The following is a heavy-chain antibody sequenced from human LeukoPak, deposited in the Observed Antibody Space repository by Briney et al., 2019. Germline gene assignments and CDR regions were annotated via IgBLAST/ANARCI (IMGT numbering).Heavy chain of an antibody. Sequence: SVKVSCKASGGTFSSYAISWVRQAPGKGLEWMGGIIPIFGTANYAQKFQGRVTITTDESTSTAYMELSSLRSEDTAVYYCARAFHRIYGDYAYYFDYWGQGTLVTVSS. V-gene: IGHV1-69*05. CDR2: IIPIFGTA. J-gene: IGHJ4*02. D-gene: IGHD4-17*01. CDR1: GGTFSSYA. CDR3: ARAFHRIYGDYAYYFDY.